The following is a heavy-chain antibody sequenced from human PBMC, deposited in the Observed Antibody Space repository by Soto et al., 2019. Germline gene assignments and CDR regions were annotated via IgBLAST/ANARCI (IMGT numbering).Heavy chain of an antibody. J-gene: IGHJ6*03. Sequence: GALRLSCAASGFTFSSYAMSWVRQAPGKGLEWVSAISGSGGSTYYADSVKGRFTISRDNSKNTLYLQMNSLRAEDTAVYYCASNSDFWCGYLIGYYYYYYMDVWGKGTTVTVSS. D-gene: IGHD3-3*01. CDR2: ISGSGGST. CDR1: GFTFSSYA. V-gene: IGHV3-23*01. CDR3: ASNSDFWCGYLIGYYYYYYMDV.